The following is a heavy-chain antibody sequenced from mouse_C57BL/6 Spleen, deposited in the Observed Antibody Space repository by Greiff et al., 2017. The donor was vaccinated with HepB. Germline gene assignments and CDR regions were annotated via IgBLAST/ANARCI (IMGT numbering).Heavy chain of an antibody. J-gene: IGHJ2*01. CDR2: INDDGSST. CDR1: GFTFSDYY. V-gene: IGHV5-16*01. D-gene: IGHD4-1*01. CDR3: ARDNWYYFDY. Sequence: DVQLVESEGGLVQPGSSMKLSCTASGFTFSDYYMAWVRQVPEKGLEWVANINDDGSSTYYLDSLKSRFIISRDNAKNILYLKMSSLKSEDTATYYCARDNWYYFDYWGQGTTLTVSS.